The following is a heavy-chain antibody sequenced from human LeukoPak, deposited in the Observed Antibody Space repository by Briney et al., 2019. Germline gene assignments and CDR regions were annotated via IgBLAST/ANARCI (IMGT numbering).Heavy chain of an antibody. V-gene: IGHV3-74*01. CDR3: ARVTGLGTNEYYHH. Sequence: GGSLRLSCAASGLTLRNSWMHWVRQAPGKGLVWVSRINNDGTTTNYADSVKGRFTISKDNAKNTLYLQMNSLRAEDTAIYYCARVTGLGTNEYYHHWGQGTLVTVSS. CDR1: GLTLRNSW. D-gene: IGHD3-10*01. CDR2: INNDGTTT. J-gene: IGHJ1*01.